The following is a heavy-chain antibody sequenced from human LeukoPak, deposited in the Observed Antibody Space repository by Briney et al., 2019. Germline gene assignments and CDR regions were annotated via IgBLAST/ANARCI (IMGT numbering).Heavy chain of an antibody. CDR2: IKQDGSEK. V-gene: IGHV3-7*01. CDR3: AREDIVVVVAATEEIYYFDY. J-gene: IGHJ4*02. D-gene: IGHD2-15*01. CDR1: GFTFSSYW. Sequence: GGSLRLSCAASGFTFSSYWMSWVRQAPGKGLEWVANIKQDGSEKYFVDSVKGRFTISRDNAKNSLYLQMNSLRAEDTAVYYCAREDIVVVVAATEEIYYFDYWGQGTLVTVSS.